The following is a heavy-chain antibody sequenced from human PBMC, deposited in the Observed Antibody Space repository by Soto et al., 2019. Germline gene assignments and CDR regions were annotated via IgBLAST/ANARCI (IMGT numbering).Heavy chain of an antibody. V-gene: IGHV1-3*01. CDR3: ARGGRYCTNGVCYHWFDP. D-gene: IGHD2-8*01. CDR1: GYTFTSYA. Sequence: QVQLVQSGAEVKKPGASVKISCKASGYTFTSYAMHWVRQAPGQRLEWMGWINAGNGNTKYSQKFQGRVTITRDTSASTAYMELSSLRSEDTAVYYCARGGRYCTNGVCYHWFDPWGQGTLVTVSS. J-gene: IGHJ5*02. CDR2: INAGNGNT.